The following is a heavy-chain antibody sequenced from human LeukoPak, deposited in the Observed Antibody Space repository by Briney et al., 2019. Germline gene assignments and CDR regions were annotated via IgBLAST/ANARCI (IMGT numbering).Heavy chain of an antibody. V-gene: IGHV4-39*07. Sequence: SETLSLTCTVSGGSISSSSYYWGWIRQPPGKGLEWIGSIYYSGSTYYNPSLKSRVTISVDTSKNQFSLKLSSVTAADTAVYYCAVGYYYDREAAYWGQGTLVTVSS. CDR2: IYYSGST. J-gene: IGHJ4*02. CDR3: AVGYYYDREAAY. CDR1: GGSISSSSYY. D-gene: IGHD3-22*01.